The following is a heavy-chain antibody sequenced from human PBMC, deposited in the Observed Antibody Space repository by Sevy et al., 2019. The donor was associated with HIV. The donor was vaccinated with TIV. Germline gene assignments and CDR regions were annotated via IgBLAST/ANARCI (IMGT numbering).Heavy chain of an antibody. D-gene: IGHD5-18*01. CDR3: ARANRGYSPDY. Sequence: GRSLRLSCAASGFTFSSYSMNWVRQAPGKGLEWVSYISSSSSTIYNADSVKGRFTISRDNAKNSLNLQMNSLRAEDTAVYYCARANRGYSPDYWGQGTLVTVSS. V-gene: IGHV3-48*01. CDR2: ISSSSSTI. CDR1: GFTFSSYS. J-gene: IGHJ4*02.